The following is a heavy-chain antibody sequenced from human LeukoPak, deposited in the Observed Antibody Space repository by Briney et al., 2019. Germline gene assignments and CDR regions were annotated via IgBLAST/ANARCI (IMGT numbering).Heavy chain of an antibody. Sequence: ASVKVSCKASGGTFSSYAISWVRQAPGQGLEWMGWISAYNGNTNYAQKLQGRVTMTTDTSTSTAYMELRSLRSDDTAVYYCARDGERYCSSTSCHGDYWGQGTLVTVSS. CDR3: ARDGERYCSSTSCHGDY. V-gene: IGHV1-18*01. CDR2: ISAYNGNT. CDR1: GGTFSSYA. J-gene: IGHJ4*02. D-gene: IGHD2-2*01.